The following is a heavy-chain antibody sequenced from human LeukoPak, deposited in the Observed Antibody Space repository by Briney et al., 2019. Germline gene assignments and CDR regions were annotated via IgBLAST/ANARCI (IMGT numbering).Heavy chain of an antibody. CDR3: ARAHCSGRGCYQRYDGFDI. CDR1: GFTFSDYS. CDR2: ISSNSAYL. J-gene: IGHJ3*02. D-gene: IGHD2-15*01. Sequence: PGGSLRLSCAASGFTFSDYSMNWVRQAPGKGLEWVSSISSNSAYLYYVDSSRGRFTVSRDNAKSSLSLQMNSLRVEDTAVYYCARAHCSGRGCYQRYDGFDIWGQGTVVTVSS. V-gene: IGHV3-21*01.